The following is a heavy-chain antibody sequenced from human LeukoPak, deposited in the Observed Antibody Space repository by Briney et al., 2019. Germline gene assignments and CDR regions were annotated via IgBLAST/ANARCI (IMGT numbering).Heavy chain of an antibody. CDR2: IKSKTDGGTT. V-gene: IGHV3-15*01. CDR3: TTDRYYDAAYTT. D-gene: IGHD3-22*01. Sequence: PGGSLRLSCAASGSTFSDAWMTWVRQAPGKGLEWVGRIKSKTDGGTTDYAAPVKGRFTISRDDSKNTLYLQMNSLKTEDTAVYYCTTDRYYDAAYTTWGQGTLVTVSS. J-gene: IGHJ4*02. CDR1: GSTFSDAW.